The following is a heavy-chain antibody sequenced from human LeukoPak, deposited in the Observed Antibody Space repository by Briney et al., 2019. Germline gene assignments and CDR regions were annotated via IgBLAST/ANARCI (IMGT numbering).Heavy chain of an antibody. Sequence: SETLSLTCTVSGGSISSGGYYWSWIRQHPGKGLEWIGYIHYGGSTYYNPSLKSRVTISIDTSKNQFSLRLSSVTAADTAVYYCARAGGGAYCGGDCYFDYWGQGTLVTVSS. D-gene: IGHD2-21*02. J-gene: IGHJ4*02. CDR2: IHYGGST. V-gene: IGHV4-31*03. CDR3: ARAGGGAYCGGDCYFDY. CDR1: GGSISSGGYY.